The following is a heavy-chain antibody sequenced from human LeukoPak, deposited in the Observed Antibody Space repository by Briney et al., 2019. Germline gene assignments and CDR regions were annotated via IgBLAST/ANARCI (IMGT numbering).Heavy chain of an antibody. D-gene: IGHD3-10*01. J-gene: IGHJ4*02. Sequence: GGSLRLSCAASGFTFSSYSMNWVRQAPGKGLEWVSYISSSSSTIYYADSVKGRFTISRDNAKNSLYLQMNSLRAEDTAVYYCARDHPIWFGESHLYWGRGTLVTVSS. CDR2: ISSSSSTI. CDR1: GFTFSSYS. V-gene: IGHV3-48*04. CDR3: ARDHPIWFGESHLY.